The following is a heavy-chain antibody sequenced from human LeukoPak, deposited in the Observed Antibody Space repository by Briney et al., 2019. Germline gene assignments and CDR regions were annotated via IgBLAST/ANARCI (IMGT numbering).Heavy chain of an antibody. J-gene: IGHJ4*02. V-gene: IGHV4-59*08. CDR1: GGSFSGYY. CDR3: ARHNTGDFWSGTTFDY. Sequence: PSETLSLTCGVYGGSFSGYYWSWIRQPPGKGLEWIGYIYYSGSTNYNPSLKSRVTISVDTSKNQFSLKLSAVTAADTAVYYCARHNTGDFWSGTTFDYWGQGTLVTVSS. CDR2: IYYSGST. D-gene: IGHD3-3*01.